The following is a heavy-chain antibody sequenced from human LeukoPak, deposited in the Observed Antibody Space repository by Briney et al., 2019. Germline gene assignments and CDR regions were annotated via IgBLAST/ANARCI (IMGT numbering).Heavy chain of an antibody. V-gene: IGHV1-8*01. Sequence: ASVKVSCKASGYTFTSYDINWVRQATGQGLEWMGWMNPNGGNTGYAQKFQGRVTMTRNTSISTAYMELSSLRSEDTAVYYCASFPHEDYYYYGMDVWGQGTTVTVSS. J-gene: IGHJ6*02. CDR2: MNPNGGNT. CDR3: ASFPHEDYYYYGMDV. CDR1: GYTFTSYD.